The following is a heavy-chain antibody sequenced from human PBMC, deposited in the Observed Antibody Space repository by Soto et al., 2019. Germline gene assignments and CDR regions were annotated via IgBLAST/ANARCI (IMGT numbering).Heavy chain of an antibody. CDR3: ARNGAAADTYYYYYGMDV. V-gene: IGHV3-11*01. CDR1: GFTFRDYY. CDR2: ISSSGSTI. Sequence: QVQLVESGGGLVKPGGSLRLSCAASGFTFRDYYMSWIRQAPGKGLEWVSYISSSGSTIYYADSVKGRFTISRDNAKNSLYLQMNSLRAEDTAAYYCARNGAAADTYYYYYGMDVWGQGTKVTVSS. D-gene: IGHD6-13*01. J-gene: IGHJ6*02.